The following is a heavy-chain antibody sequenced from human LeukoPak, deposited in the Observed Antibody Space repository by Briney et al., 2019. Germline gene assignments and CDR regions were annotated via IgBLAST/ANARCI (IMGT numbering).Heavy chain of an antibody. CDR3: ARDAHAGGVFDY. CDR1: GFTLSRYW. J-gene: IGHJ4*02. CDR2: IEPDGSRI. V-gene: IGHV3-74*01. Sequence: PGGSLRLSCAASGFTLSRYWMHWVRQVPGKGLVWVSRIEPDGSRITYADSLKGRFTMSRDNAKNTLYLQMNSLRAEDTAVYYCARDAHAGGVFDYWGQGSLVTVSS. D-gene: IGHD2-8*02.